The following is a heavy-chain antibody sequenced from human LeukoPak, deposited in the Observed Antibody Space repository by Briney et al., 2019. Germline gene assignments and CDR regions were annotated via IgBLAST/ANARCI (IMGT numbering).Heavy chain of an antibody. Sequence: GGSLRLSCTASGFTFNFYGMHWIRQAPGKGLQWVSFIQYDGSNKFYADSLKGRFTISRDNAKNSLYLQMNSLRAEDMALYYCAKASSRSFSSGYYGNAFDIWGQGTMVTVSS. CDR3: AKASSRSFSSGYYGNAFDI. J-gene: IGHJ3*02. V-gene: IGHV3-30*02. CDR1: GFTFNFYG. CDR2: IQYDGSNK. D-gene: IGHD6-19*01.